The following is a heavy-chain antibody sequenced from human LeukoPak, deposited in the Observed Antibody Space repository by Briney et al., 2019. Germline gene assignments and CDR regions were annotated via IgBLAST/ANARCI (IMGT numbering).Heavy chain of an antibody. J-gene: IGHJ4*02. CDR3: RWISRGAPGDF. CDR2: ISYDGNNK. CDR1: GVTYSTYA. V-gene: IGHV3-30-3*01. D-gene: IGHD2-2*03. Sequence: GGSLRLSCAASGVTYSTYALHSVRQAPGKGLEWVAVISYDGNNKYYADSVEGRFSISRDNSKNTLYLQMNSLRAEDTAVYYRRWISRGAPGDFWGQGTLVTVSS.